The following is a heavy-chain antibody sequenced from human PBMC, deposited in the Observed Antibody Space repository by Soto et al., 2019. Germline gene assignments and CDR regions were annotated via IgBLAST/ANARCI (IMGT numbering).Heavy chain of an antibody. CDR2: IYPGDSDT. J-gene: IGHJ3*02. CDR1: GYSFTSYW. V-gene: IGHV5-51*02. Sequence: GESLKISCKGSGYSFTSYWTGWVRQMPGKGMEWMGIIYPGDSDTRYSPSFQGQVTISADKSISTAYLQWSSLKASDTAMYYCARKPRYCSGGSCYHGVAFDIWGQGTMVTVSS. CDR3: ARKPRYCSGGSCYHGVAFDI. D-gene: IGHD2-15*01.